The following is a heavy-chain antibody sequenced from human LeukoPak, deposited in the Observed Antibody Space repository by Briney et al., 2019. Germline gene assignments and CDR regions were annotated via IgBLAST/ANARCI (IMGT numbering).Heavy chain of an antibody. D-gene: IGHD3-9*01. Sequence: GGSLRLSCAASGFTFSSYNMNWVRQAPGKGLEWVSSISSSSSYIYYADSVKGRFTISRDNAKNSLYLQMNSLRAEDTAVYYCARTTPFQIYDILAGSRYDAFDTWGQGTMVTVSS. CDR2: ISSSSSYI. CDR3: ARTTPFQIYDILAGSRYDAFDT. J-gene: IGHJ3*02. CDR1: GFTFSSYN. V-gene: IGHV3-21*01.